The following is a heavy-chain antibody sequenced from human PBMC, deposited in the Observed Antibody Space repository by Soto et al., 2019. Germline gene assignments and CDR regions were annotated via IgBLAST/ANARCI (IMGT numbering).Heavy chain of an antibody. CDR1: VGSFSGYY. CDR2: VNHIEST. V-gene: IGHV4-34*01. Sequence: SETLSLTCAVYVGSFSGYYWIWIRQPPGKGLEWIGEVNHIESTNYNPSLKSRVTMSVDTSKNQFSLKLDPVTAADTAVYYCARSGGDGSGTYYRHYFDYWGHGNLVTVSS. CDR3: ARSGGDGSGTYYRHYFDY. D-gene: IGHD3-10*01. J-gene: IGHJ4*01.